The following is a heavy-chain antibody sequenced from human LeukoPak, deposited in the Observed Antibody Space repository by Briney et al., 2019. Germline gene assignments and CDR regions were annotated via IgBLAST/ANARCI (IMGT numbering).Heavy chain of an antibody. CDR2: ISGSGGST. V-gene: IGHV3-23*01. J-gene: IGHJ4*02. D-gene: IGHD3-22*01. CDR1: GFTFSSYA. CDR3: AKDWSAPYYDSSGYYFSPFDY. Sequence: GGSLRLSCAASGFTFSSYAMSWVRQAPGKGLEWVSAISGSGGSTYYADSVKGRFTISRDNSKNTLYLQMNSLRAEDTAVYYCAKDWSAPYYDSSGYYFSPFDYWGQGTLVTVSS.